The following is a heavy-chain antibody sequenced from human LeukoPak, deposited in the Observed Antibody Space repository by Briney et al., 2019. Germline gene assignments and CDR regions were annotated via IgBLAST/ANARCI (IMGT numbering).Heavy chain of an antibody. CDR2: IFYNGRT. J-gene: IGHJ4*02. V-gene: IGHV4-39*07. CDR3: ARARGYSYAFDY. CDR1: GGSISSSSSYY. D-gene: IGHD5-18*01. Sequence: SETLSLTCTVPGGSISSSSSYYWGWIRQPPGKGLEWIGSIFYNGRTNYNPSLKSRVTISIDTSKNYFSLEVTSVTAADTAVYYCARARGYSYAFDYWGQGTLVTVSS.